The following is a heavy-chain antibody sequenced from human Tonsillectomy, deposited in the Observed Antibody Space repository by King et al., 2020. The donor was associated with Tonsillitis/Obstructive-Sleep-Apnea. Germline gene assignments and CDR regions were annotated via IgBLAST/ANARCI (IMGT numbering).Heavy chain of an antibody. J-gene: IGHJ4*02. CDR1: GLTFDRYW. Sequence: VQLVQSGGGLVQPGGSLRLSCAASGLTFDRYWMSWVRQAPGKGLEWVANIKQDGSEKYYVDSVKGGFTISRDNAKNSLHLQMNSLRAEDTAVYYCATRGLWFGERYYFDYWGQGTLVTVSS. CDR3: ATRGLWFGERYYFDY. V-gene: IGHV3-7*03. CDR2: IKQDGSEK. D-gene: IGHD3-10*01.